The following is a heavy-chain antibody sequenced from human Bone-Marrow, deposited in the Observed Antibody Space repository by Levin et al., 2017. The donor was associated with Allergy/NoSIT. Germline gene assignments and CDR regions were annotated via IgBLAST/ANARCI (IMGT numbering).Heavy chain of an antibody. D-gene: IGHD5-12*01. CDR1: GGSFSGYY. V-gene: IGHV4-34*01. J-gene: IGHJ4*02. CDR2: INHSGST. Sequence: SETLSLTCAVYGGSFSGYYWSWIRQPPGKGLEWIGEINHSGSTNYNPSLKSRVTISVDTSKNQFSLKLSSVTAADTAVYYCARVPLGGWLRSPYFDYWGQGTLVTVSS. CDR3: ARVPLGGWLRSPYFDY.